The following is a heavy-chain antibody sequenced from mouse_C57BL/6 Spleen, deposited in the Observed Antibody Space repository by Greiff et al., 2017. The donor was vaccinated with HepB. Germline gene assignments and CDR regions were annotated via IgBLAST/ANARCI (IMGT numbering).Heavy chain of an antibody. V-gene: IGHV1-50*01. D-gene: IGHD6-2*01. CDR3: ARSLGPFDY. CDR1: GYTFTSYW. CDR2: IDPSDSYT. Sequence: QVQLQQPGAELVKPGASVKLSCKASGYTFTSYWMQWVKQRPGQGLEWIGEIDPSDSYTNYNHKFKGKATLTVDTSSRTAYMQRISLTSEDSAVYYCARSLGPFDYWGQGTTLTVSS. J-gene: IGHJ2*01.